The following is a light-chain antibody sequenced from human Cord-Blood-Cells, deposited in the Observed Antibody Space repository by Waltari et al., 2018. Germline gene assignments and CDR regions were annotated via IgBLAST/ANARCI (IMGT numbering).Light chain of an antibody. CDR3: SSYTSSSTYV. CDR2: EVS. Sequence: QSALTHPASVSGSPGQSITISCTGTSSDVGGYTYVSWYQQHPGKAPKLMIYEVSKRPSGVSDRFSGSKSGNTASLTISGLQAEDEAYYYCSSYTSSSTYVFGTGTKVTVL. CDR1: SSDVGGYTY. V-gene: IGLV2-14*01. J-gene: IGLJ1*01.